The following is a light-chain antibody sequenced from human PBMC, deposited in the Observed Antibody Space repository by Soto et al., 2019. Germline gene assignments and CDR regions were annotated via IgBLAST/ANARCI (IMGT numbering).Light chain of an antibody. Sequence: SYELTQPPSVSVAPGQTARITWGGNNIGSKSVHWYQQKPVRAPVLVVYDDSDRPSGIPERFSGSNSGNTATLTISRVEAGDEADYYCQVWDSSSDHVVFGGGTKLTVL. CDR2: DDS. J-gene: IGLJ2*01. V-gene: IGLV3-21*02. CDR1: NIGSKS. CDR3: QVWDSSSDHVV.